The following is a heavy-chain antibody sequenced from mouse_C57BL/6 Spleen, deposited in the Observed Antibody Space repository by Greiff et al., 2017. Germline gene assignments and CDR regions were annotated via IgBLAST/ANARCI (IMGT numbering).Heavy chain of an antibody. Sequence: VKVVESGPGLVQPSQSLSISCTASGFSLTSYGVHWVRQSPGKGLEWLGVIWSGGSTDYNAAFISRLSISKDNSKSQVSFKMNSLQADDTAIYYCAKIYYDYGFAYWGQGTLVTVSA. J-gene: IGHJ3*01. CDR2: IWSGGST. CDR1: GFSLTSYG. V-gene: IGHV2-2*01. CDR3: AKIYYDYGFAY. D-gene: IGHD2-4*01.